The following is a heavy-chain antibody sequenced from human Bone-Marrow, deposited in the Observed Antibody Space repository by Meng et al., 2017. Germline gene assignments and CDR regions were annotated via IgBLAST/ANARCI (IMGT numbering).Heavy chain of an antibody. CDR3: ARVSSGYDSTYYYGMDV. V-gene: IGHV1-2*06. J-gene: IGHJ6*02. D-gene: IGHD5-12*01. Sequence: ASVKVSCKPSGYNFPDYYIHWVRRAPGQGLEWMGRINPKSGDTHYAQKFQARVTMTGDTSISTAYMELSGLRSDDTAMYYCARVSSGYDSTYYYGMDVWGQGTTVTVSS. CDR1: GYNFPDYY. CDR2: INPKSGDT.